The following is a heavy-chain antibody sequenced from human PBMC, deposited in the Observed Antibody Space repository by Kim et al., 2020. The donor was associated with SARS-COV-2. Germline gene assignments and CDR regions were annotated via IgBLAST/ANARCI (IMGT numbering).Heavy chain of an antibody. CDR3: ARQYSSGWYVY. J-gene: IGHJ4*02. CDR2: IYYSGST. V-gene: IGHV4-39*01. Sequence: SETLSLTCTVSGGSISSSSYYWGWIRQPPGKGLEWIGSIYYSGSTYYNPSLKSRVTISVDTSKNQFSLKLSSVTAADTAVYYCARQYSSGWYVYWGQGTLVTVSS. D-gene: IGHD6-19*01. CDR1: GGSISSSSYY.